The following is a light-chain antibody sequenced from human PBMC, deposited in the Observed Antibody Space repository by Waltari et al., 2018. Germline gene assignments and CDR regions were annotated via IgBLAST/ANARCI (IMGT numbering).Light chain of an antibody. CDR2: DDS. J-gene: IGLJ1*01. CDR3: QVWDSSSDQGV. Sequence: SYVLTQPPSVSVAPGQTARITCGGNNIGSKSVHWYQQKPGQAPVLVVYDDSDQPSGIPERFSGSNSGNTATLTISRVEAGDEADYYCQVWDSSSDQGVFGTGTKVTVL. CDR1: NIGSKS. V-gene: IGLV3-21*02.